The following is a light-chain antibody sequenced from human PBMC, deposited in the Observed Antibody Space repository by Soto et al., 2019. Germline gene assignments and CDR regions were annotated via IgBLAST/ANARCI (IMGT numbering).Light chain of an antibody. J-gene: IGKJ2*01. Sequence: DIVMTQSPDSLAVSLGERATINCKSSQSVLYSSNNKNYSAWYQQKPGHPPKLLIYWASTRESGVPDRFSGSGSGTDSTLTNSSSQAEAVAVYYCQQYYSSRYTFGQGTKLVIK. CDR2: WAS. CDR1: QSVLYSSNNKNY. V-gene: IGKV4-1*01. CDR3: QQYYSSRYT.